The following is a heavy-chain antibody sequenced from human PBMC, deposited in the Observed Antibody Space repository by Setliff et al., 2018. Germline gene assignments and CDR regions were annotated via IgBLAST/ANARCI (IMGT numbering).Heavy chain of an antibody. Sequence: ASVNVSCKASGGTFSSYAISWVRQAPGQGLEWMGRIIPIFGTANYAQKFQGRATITADKSTSTAYMELSSLRSEDTAVYYCARGRSSTLINWFDPWGQGTLVTVSS. CDR2: IIPIFGTA. V-gene: IGHV1-69*06. D-gene: IGHD2-2*01. CDR1: GGTFSSYA. J-gene: IGHJ5*02. CDR3: ARGRSSTLINWFDP.